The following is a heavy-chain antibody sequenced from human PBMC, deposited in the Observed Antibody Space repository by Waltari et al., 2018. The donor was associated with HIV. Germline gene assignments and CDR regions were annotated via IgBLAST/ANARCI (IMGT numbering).Heavy chain of an antibody. D-gene: IGHD1-26*01. J-gene: IGHJ6*02. CDR3: ALIRLVGVTMDYYGMDG. CDR2: IAWDDDK. Sequence: QVTFWESAPALTKPPQTLTLTCPLSGFSLSTGGMCVRWIRQPPEKALEWLASIAWDDDKYYKTSLKTRLTIPKDTSKNQVVLTMTNMNPVDTATYYCALIRLVGVTMDYYGMDGWGQGTTVTVSS. CDR1: GFSLSTGGMC. V-gene: IGHV2-70*15.